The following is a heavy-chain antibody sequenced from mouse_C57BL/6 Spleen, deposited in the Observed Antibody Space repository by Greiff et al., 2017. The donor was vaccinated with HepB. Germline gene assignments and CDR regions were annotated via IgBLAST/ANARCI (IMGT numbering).Heavy chain of an antibody. CDR3: AREGCYDARAVCFDY. Sequence: QVQLQQPGAELVMPGASVKLSCKASGYTFTSYWMHWVKQRPGQGLEWIGEIDPSDSYTNYNQKFKGKSTLTVDKSSSTAYMQLSSLTSEDSAVYYCAREGCYDARAVCFDYWGQGTTLTVSS. V-gene: IGHV1-69*01. CDR2: IDPSDSYT. J-gene: IGHJ2*01. D-gene: IGHD2-12*01. CDR1: GYTFTSYW.